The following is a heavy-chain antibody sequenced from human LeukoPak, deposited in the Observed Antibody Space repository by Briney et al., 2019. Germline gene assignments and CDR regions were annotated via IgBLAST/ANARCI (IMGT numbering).Heavy chain of an antibody. CDR2: IWNDGSNK. CDR3: AKDRSLGYCSSSSCYRNFMDV. D-gene: IGHD2-2*02. CDR1: GFTFSSYG. Sequence: PGRSLRLSCAASGFTFSSYGMHWVRQAPGQGLEWVAVIWNDGSNKYYADSVKGRFTISRDNSKNTLYLQMNSLRAEDTAVYYCAKDRSLGYCSSSSCYRNFMDVWGKGTTVTVSS. V-gene: IGHV3-33*06. J-gene: IGHJ6*03.